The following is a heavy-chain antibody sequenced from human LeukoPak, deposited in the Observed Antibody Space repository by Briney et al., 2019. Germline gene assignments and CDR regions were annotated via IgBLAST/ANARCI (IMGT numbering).Heavy chain of an antibody. D-gene: IGHD6-13*01. CDR2: VYHSGST. CDR3: ATGYSSTWYYFDY. J-gene: IGHJ4*02. CDR1: GDSISSYY. Sequence: SETLSLTCTVSGDSISSYYWSWIRQPPGKGLEWIGYVYHSGSTNYNPSLTSRVTISPDTSKDQFSLKLASVTAADTAVYYCATGYSSTWYYFDYWGQGTLVTVSS. V-gene: IGHV4-59*01.